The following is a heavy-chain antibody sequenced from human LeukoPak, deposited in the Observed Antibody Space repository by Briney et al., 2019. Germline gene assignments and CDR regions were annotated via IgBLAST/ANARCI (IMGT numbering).Heavy chain of an antibody. CDR3: VRDLTYYYDSSGNYYMDV. V-gene: IGHV1-18*04. CDR1: GYTFTSNY. D-gene: IGHD3-22*01. J-gene: IGHJ6*03. Sequence: ASVKVSCKAFGYTFTSNYMHWVRQAPGQGPEWMGWISAYNGNTNYAQKLQGRVTMTTDTSTSTAYMELRSLRSDDTAVYYCVRDLTYYYDSSGNYYMDVWGKGTTVTISS. CDR2: ISAYNGNT.